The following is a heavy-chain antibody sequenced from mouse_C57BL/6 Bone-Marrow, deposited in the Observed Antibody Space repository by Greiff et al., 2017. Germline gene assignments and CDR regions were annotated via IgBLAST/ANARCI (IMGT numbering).Heavy chain of an antibody. D-gene: IGHD1-1*01. V-gene: IGHV8-12*01. CDR2: IYWDDDK. Sequence: QVQLKESGPGILQSSQTLSLTCSFSGFSLSTSGMGVSWIRQPSGKGLEWLAHIYWDDDKRYNPSLKCRLTISKDTSRNQVFLKITSVDTADTATYYCARRAPFYGSSPYYFDYWGQGTTLTVSS. CDR1: GFSLSTSGMG. J-gene: IGHJ2*01. CDR3: ARRAPFYGSSPYYFDY.